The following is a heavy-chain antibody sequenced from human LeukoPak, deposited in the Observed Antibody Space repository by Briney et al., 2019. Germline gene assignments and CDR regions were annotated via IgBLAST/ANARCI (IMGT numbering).Heavy chain of an antibody. CDR2: IYYSGST. Sequence: PSETLSLTCTVSGGSISSSSYYWGWIRQPPGKGLEWIGSIYYSGSTYYNPSLKSRVTISVDTSKNQFSLKLSSVTAADTAVYYCVRRWDGITIFGVVNAYFDYWGQGTLVTVSS. V-gene: IGHV4-39*01. CDR1: GGSISSSSYY. D-gene: IGHD3-3*01. J-gene: IGHJ4*02. CDR3: VRRWDGITIFGVVNAYFDY.